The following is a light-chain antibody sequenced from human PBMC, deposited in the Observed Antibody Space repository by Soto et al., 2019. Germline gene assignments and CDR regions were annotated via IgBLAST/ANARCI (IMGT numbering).Light chain of an antibody. CDR2: EVS. V-gene: IGLV2-14*01. CDR1: SSDVGGYNH. Sequence: QSALTQPASVSGSPGQSITISCTGTSSDVGGYNHVSWYQQHPGKAPKLMIYEVSNRPSGVSTRFSGSKSGNTASLTISGLQAEDEADYYCSSYTGSNSWVFGGGTKLTVL. J-gene: IGLJ3*02. CDR3: SSYTGSNSWV.